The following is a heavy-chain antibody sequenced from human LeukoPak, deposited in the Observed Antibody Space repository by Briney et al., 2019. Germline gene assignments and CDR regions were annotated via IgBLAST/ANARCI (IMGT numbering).Heavy chain of an antibody. Sequence: SVKVSCKASGFTFSSSVMQWVRQARGQRLEWIGWIVVGSGNTNYAQKFQERVTITRDMSTSTAYMELSSLRSEDTAVYYCARVGGVVATIRATYFDYWGQGTLVTVSS. J-gene: IGHJ4*02. V-gene: IGHV1-58*02. CDR3: ARVGGVVATIRATYFDY. CDR1: GFTFSSSV. CDR2: IVVGSGNT. D-gene: IGHD5-24*01.